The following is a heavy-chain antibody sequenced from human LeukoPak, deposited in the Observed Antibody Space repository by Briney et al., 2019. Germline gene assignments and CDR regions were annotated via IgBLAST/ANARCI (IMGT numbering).Heavy chain of an antibody. V-gene: IGHV1-46*01. J-gene: IGHJ3*02. D-gene: IGHD3-3*01. CDR2: ISPSGGST. CDR3: ARGPFLEVPHGDAFDI. Sequence: ASVKVSCKASGYTFTSYYMHWVRQAPGQGLEWMGIISPSGGSTSYAQKFQGRVTMTRDMSTSTVYMELSSLRSEDTAVYYCARGPFLEVPHGDAFDIWGQGTMVTVSS. CDR1: GYTFTSYY.